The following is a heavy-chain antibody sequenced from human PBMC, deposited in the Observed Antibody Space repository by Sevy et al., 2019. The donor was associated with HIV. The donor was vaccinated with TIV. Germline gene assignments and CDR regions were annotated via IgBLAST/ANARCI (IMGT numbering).Heavy chain of an antibody. CDR2: IIPIFGTP. CDR1: GGTFSNYG. Sequence: ASVKVSCKASGGTFSNYGCHWVRQAPGQGLEWMGGIIPIFGTPNYAQQFQGRVTITADESTSTAYMKLSSLTSDYTAVYYCATSGTTGTTSHFDSWGQGTLVTVSS. D-gene: IGHD1-1*01. V-gene: IGHV1-69*13. J-gene: IGHJ4*02. CDR3: ATSGTTGTTSHFDS.